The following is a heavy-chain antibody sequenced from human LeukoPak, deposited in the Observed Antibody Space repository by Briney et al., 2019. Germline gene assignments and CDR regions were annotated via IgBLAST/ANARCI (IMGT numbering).Heavy chain of an antibody. CDR1: GFTFSSYA. V-gene: IGHV3-7*01. J-gene: IGHJ4*02. D-gene: IGHD2-21*02. CDR2: IKQDGSEK. CDR3: ARYVVTAQLPGYFDY. Sequence: GGSLRLSCAASGFTFSSYAMHWVRQAPGKGLEWVANIKQDGSEKYYVDSVKGRFTISRDNAKNSLYLQMNSLRAEDTAVYYCARYVVTAQLPGYFDYWGQGTLVTVSS.